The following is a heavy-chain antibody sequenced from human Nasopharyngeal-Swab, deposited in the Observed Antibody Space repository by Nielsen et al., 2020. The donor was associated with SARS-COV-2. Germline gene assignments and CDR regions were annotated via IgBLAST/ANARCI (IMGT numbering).Heavy chain of an antibody. J-gene: IGHJ6*02. D-gene: IGHD7-27*01. Sequence: LETMSLTCTVSGGSISSYYWSWIRQPPGKGLEWIGYIYYSGSTNYNPSLKSRGTISVDTSKNQLSLKLRTVTAADTAVYYCARENVWGPSADAYYGMDVWGQGTTVTVSS. V-gene: IGHV4-59*01. CDR1: GGSISSYY. CDR2: IYYSGST. CDR3: ARENVWGPSADAYYGMDV.